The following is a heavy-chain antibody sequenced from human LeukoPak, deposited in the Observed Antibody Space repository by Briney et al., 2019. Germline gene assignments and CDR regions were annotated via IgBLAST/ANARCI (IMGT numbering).Heavy chain of an antibody. J-gene: IGHJ4*02. CDR2: IFYSGST. CDR1: GGSISNNNYY. V-gene: IGHV4-39*01. Sequence: SETLSLTCTVSGGSISNNNYYWGWIRQPPGKGLEWIGSIFYSGSTYYNLSLKSRVTISVDTSKNQVSLKLTSVTAADTAVYYCARQTKSYYDSSAYYYVPFDYWGQGTLVTVSS. CDR3: ARQTKSYYDSSAYYYVPFDY. D-gene: IGHD3-22*01.